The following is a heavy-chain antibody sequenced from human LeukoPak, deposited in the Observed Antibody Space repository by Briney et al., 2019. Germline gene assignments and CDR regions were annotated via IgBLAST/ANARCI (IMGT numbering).Heavy chain of an antibody. CDR2: MYNRGST. V-gene: IGHV4-59*01. Sequence: PSETLSLTCTVSGDSINNYYWSWIRQSPGKELEWIGYMYNRGSTIYNPSLKSRVTISTDTSKNQFSLRLTSVTAADTAVYYCARAEKAVTGTLDSWGQGTLLTVSS. CDR1: GDSINNYY. CDR3: ARAEKAVTGTLDS. D-gene: IGHD6-19*01. J-gene: IGHJ4*02.